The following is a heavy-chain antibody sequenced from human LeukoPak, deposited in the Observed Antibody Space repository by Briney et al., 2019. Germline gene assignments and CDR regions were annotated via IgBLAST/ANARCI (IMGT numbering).Heavy chain of an antibody. D-gene: IGHD3-22*01. Sequence: SETLSLTCTVSGGSISSSSYYWGWIRQPPGKGLEWIGSIYYSGSTYYNPSLKSRVTISVDTSKNQFSLKLSSVTAADTAVYYCASFSGSYYDSSPNHWGQGTPVTVSS. J-gene: IGHJ5*02. CDR1: GGSISSSSYY. V-gene: IGHV4-39*01. CDR3: ASFSGSYYDSSPNH. CDR2: IYYSGST.